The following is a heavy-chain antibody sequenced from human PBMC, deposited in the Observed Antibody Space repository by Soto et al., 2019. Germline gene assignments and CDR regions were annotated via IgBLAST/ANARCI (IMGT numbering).Heavy chain of an antibody. CDR2: IKEDGSEK. CDR3: TRKRFGMDV. V-gene: IGHV3-7*03. Sequence: GXSVKVSFAASWFTFINAWMSWVRQAPGKGLEWVANIKEDGSEKDYVDPVKGRFTITRDNAKNSLYLQMNNLRAEDTAVYFCTRKRFGMDVWGQGTTVIVSS. CDR1: WFTFINAW. J-gene: IGHJ6*02.